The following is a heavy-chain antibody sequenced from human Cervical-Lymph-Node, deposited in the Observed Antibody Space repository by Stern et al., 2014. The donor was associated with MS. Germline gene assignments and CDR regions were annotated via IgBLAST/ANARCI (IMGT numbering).Heavy chain of an antibody. CDR1: GGSISSYY. J-gene: IGHJ4*02. CDR3: ARDRGRGYSYD. Sequence: QVQLQESGPGLVKPSETLSLTCTVSGGSISSYYWSWIRQPPGKGLAWIGDIYYSGSTNYNPSLKSRVTISVDTYKNPLSLKLSSVTGADTAVYYCARDRGRGYSYDWGQGTLVTVSS. V-gene: IGHV4-59*01. CDR2: IYYSGST. D-gene: IGHD5-18*01.